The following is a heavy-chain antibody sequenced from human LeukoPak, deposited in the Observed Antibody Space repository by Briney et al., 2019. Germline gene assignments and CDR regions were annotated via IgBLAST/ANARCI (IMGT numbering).Heavy chain of an antibody. CDR3: ARGLTLYDAFDI. Sequence: SETLSLTCTVSVGSISSYSWTWIRQPPGKGLEWIGYIYYSGSTNYNASLKSRVTISVDTSKNQFSLKLSSVTAADTAVYYFARGLTLYDAFDIWGQGTTVTVSS. CDR1: VGSISSYS. J-gene: IGHJ3*02. V-gene: IGHV4-59*01. CDR2: IYYSGST.